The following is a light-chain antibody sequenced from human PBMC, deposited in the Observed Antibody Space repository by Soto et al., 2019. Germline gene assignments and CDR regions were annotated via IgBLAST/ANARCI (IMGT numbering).Light chain of an antibody. V-gene: IGKV3-20*01. CDR2: AAS. J-gene: IGKJ1*01. CDR3: QRYANSVWT. Sequence: IVLPQSPDTLSLSPGDRATLSCRARQSVSSIQLVWYLQKPSQAPRLLIYAASSRASGLADRFSGSGSGKDFTLTVSELETEDFALYCCQRYANSVWTFGQGTKLEIK. CDR1: QSVSSIQ.